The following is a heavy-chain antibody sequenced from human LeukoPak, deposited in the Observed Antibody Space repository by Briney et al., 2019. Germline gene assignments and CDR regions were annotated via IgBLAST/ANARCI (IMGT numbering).Heavy chain of an antibody. CDR1: GGSISSSSYY. CDR3: AQDSSGFGWFDP. D-gene: IGHD3-22*01. Sequence: SETLSLTCTVSGGSISSSSYYWGWIRQPPGKGLEWIGYIYYSGSTNYNPSLKSRVTISVDTSKNQFSLKLSSVTAADTAVYYCAQDSSGFGWFDPWGQGTLVTVSS. V-gene: IGHV4-61*05. J-gene: IGHJ5*02. CDR2: IYYSGST.